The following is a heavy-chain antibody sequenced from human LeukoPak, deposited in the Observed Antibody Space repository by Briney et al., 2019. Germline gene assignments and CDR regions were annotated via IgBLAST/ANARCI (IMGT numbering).Heavy chain of an antibody. CDR3: ASAHWGDYYDSSGYPGD. CDR1: GGSISSYY. D-gene: IGHD3-22*01. J-gene: IGHJ4*02. Sequence: PSETLSLTCTVSGGSISSYYWSWIRQPPGKGLEWIGYIYYSGSTNYNPSLKSRVTISVDTSKNQFSLKLSSVTAADTAVYYCASAHWGDYYDSSGYPGDWGQGTLVTVSS. CDR2: IYYSGST. V-gene: IGHV4-59*08.